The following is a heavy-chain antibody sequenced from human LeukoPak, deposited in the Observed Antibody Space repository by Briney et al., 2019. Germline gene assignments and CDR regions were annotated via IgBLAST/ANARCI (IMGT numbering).Heavy chain of an antibody. J-gene: IGHJ5*02. CDR3: ARLGAVPGSGAHGFDP. CDR2: IYPGDSDT. Sequence: GESLQISCKASGYRFTSYWIGWVRQMPGKGLECMGIIYPGDSDTRYSPSFQGQVTMSADKSISTAYLQWSTLKASDTAMYYCARLGAVPGSGAHGFDPWGQGTLVIVSS. CDR1: GYRFTSYW. D-gene: IGHD6-19*01. V-gene: IGHV5-51*01.